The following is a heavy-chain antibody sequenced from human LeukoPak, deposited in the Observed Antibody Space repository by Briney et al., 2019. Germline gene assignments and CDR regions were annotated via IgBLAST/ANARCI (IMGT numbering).Heavy chain of an antibody. V-gene: IGHV3-23*01. Sequence: GGSLRLSCAASGFTFSSYAMNWVRQAPGKGLECVSVVSGSGGGLHYADSVKGRFTISRDNSKNTLYLQMNSLRADDTAVYYCAKGYYYDKSGVDVWGQGTTVTVSS. CDR1: GFTFSSYA. CDR3: AKGYYYDKSGVDV. J-gene: IGHJ6*02. D-gene: IGHD3-22*01. CDR2: VSGSGGGL.